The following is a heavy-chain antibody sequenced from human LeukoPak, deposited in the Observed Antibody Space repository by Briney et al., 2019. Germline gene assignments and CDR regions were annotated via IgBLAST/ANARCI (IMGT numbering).Heavy chain of an antibody. Sequence: PGGSLRLSCAASGFTFSSYSMNWVRQAPGKGLEWVSSISSSSSYIYYADSVKGRFTISRDNSKNTLYLQMNSLRAEDTAVYYCAKDPIYEDVDTTMVGGIDHWGQGTLVTVSS. V-gene: IGHV3-21*01. CDR3: AKDPIYEDVDTTMVGGIDH. CDR1: GFTFSSYS. J-gene: IGHJ4*02. D-gene: IGHD5-18*01. CDR2: ISSSSSYI.